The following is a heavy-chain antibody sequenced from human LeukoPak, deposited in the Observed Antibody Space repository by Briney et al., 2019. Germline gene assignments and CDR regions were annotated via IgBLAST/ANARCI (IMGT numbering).Heavy chain of an antibody. CDR1: GFTFSSYA. CDR2: ISYDGSNK. J-gene: IGHJ3*02. D-gene: IGHD1-26*01. Sequence: GGSLRLSCAASGFTFSSYAMHWVRQAPGKGLEWVAVISYDGSNKYYADSVKGRFTISRDNSKNTLYLQMNSLRAEDTAVYYCARVYSGSYFDAFDIWGQGTMVTVSS. V-gene: IGHV3-30-3*01. CDR3: ARVYSGSYFDAFDI.